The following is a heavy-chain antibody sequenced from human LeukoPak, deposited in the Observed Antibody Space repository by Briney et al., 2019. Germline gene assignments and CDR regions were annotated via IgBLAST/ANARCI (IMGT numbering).Heavy chain of an antibody. D-gene: IGHD2-21*02. V-gene: IGHV3-23*01. Sequence: QSGGSLRLSCAAAGFTFSNYAMNWGRQGPGKGVEWVSIITDSGGDTKYADSVKGRFTISRDNTNSTLYLQMNSLRAEDTATYYCAKAAGGVCNSGDCYSRVFDYWGQGTLVTVSS. CDR1: GFTFSNYA. J-gene: IGHJ4*02. CDR3: AKAAGGVCNSGDCYSRVFDY. CDR2: ITDSGGDT.